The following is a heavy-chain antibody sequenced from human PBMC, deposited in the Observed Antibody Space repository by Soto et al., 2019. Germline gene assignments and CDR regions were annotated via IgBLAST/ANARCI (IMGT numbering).Heavy chain of an antibody. CDR3: ARAGAGTLSDY. J-gene: IGHJ4*02. D-gene: IGHD6-13*01. CDR2: IYYSGSA. Sequence: SETLSLTCTVSGGSISNYYWSWIRQPPGKGLEWIGYIYYSGSANYNPSLKSRVTISVDTSKNQFSLKLSSVTAADTAVYYCARAGAGTLSDYWGQGTLVTVS. CDR1: GGSISNYY. V-gene: IGHV4-59*01.